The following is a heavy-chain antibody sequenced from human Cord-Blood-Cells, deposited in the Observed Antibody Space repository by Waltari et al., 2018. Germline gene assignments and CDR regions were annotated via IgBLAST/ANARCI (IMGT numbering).Heavy chain of an antibody. J-gene: IGHJ4*02. V-gene: IGHV3-23*01. CDR3: AKDRNCIGGSCPFDY. Sequence: EGQLLESGGGLVQPGGSLRLSCAASGFTFSSSALRWVRQAPGKGLAWVSAITGSGGSTNYAGSVKGRFTMSRDNSKTTLYLQMNSLRAEDTAVYYCAKDRNCIGGSCPFDYWGQGTLVTVSS. CDR2: ITGSGGST. D-gene: IGHD2-15*01. CDR1: GFTFSSSA.